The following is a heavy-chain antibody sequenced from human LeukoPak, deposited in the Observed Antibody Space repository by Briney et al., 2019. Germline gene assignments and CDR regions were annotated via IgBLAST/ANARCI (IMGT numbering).Heavy chain of an antibody. Sequence: PGGSLRLSCAASGFTFSSYGMHWVRQAPGKGLEWVSFIRDDGNEKYYTDSVKGRFTISRDNSKNTLYLQMNSLRPEDTAVYYCAKNLTPSREGFINCWGKAPLVTVSS. CDR3: AKNLTPSREGFINC. CDR1: GFTFSSYG. V-gene: IGHV3-30*02. CDR2: IRDDGNEK. D-gene: IGHD3-10*01. J-gene: IGHJ4*02.